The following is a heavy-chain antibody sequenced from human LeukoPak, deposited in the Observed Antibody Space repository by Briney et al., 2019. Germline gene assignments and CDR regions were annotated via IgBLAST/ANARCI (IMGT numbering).Heavy chain of an antibody. J-gene: IGHJ4*02. Sequence: PGRSPRLSCAASGFTFSSYGMHWVRQAPGKGLEWVAVIWYDGSNKYYADSVKGRFTISRDNSKNTLYLQMNSLRAEDTAVYYCARDVIGYFDYWGQGTLVTVSS. CDR1: GFTFSSYG. D-gene: IGHD2/OR15-2a*01. CDR2: IWYDGSNK. V-gene: IGHV3-33*01. CDR3: ARDVIGYFDY.